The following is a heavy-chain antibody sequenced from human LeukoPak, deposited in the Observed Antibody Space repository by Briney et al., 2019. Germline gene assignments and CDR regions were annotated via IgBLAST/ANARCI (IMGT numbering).Heavy chain of an antibody. CDR3: ARDRGPLGFYYYYMDV. V-gene: IGHV4-39*07. CDR2: IYYSGST. CDR1: GGSISRSTYY. D-gene: IGHD7-27*01. J-gene: IGHJ6*03. Sequence: SETLSLTCTVSGGSISRSTYYWGWIRQPPGKGLEWIGTIYYSGSTYYNPSLKSRVTISVDTSKNQFSLKLSSVTAADTAVYYCARDRGPLGFYYYYMDVWGKGTTVTVSS.